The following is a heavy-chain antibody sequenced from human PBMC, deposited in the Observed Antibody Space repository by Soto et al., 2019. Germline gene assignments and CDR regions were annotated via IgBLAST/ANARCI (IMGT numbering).Heavy chain of an antibody. Sequence: ASVKVSCKASGYTFTSYDINCVRQATGQGLEWMGWMNPNSGNTGYAQKFQGRVTMTRNTSISTAYMELSSLRSEDTAVYYCAGEHSSSWRFDYWGQGTLVTVSS. D-gene: IGHD6-13*01. CDR1: GYTFTSYD. CDR2: MNPNSGNT. V-gene: IGHV1-8*01. J-gene: IGHJ4*02. CDR3: AGEHSSSWRFDY.